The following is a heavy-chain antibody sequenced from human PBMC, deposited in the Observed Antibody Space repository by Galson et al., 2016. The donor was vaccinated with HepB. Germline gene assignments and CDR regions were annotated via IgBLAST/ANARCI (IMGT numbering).Heavy chain of an antibody. D-gene: IGHD6-19*01. Sequence: SLRLSCAASGFTVSSKYMSWVRQAPGKGLEWVSVIHTGGSTYYADSVKGRFTISRDNSKNTPYLQMNSLRAEDTAVYYCALGTGIGWYGADWGQGTLVTVSS. CDR2: IHTGGST. J-gene: IGHJ4*02. CDR3: ALGTGIGWYGAD. V-gene: IGHV3-53*01. CDR1: GFTVSSKY.